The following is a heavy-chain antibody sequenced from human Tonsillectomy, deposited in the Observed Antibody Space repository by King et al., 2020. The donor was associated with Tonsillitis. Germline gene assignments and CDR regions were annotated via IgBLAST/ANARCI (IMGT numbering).Heavy chain of an antibody. J-gene: IGHJ3*02. CDR1: GFTVSSNY. CDR3: AKGAYDRSGYHSLKTFDI. CDR2: IYGGGST. Sequence: VQLVESGGGLVQPGGSLRLSCAASGFTVSSNYMSWVRQAPGKGLEWVSVIYGGGSTYFADSVKGRFTISRHNSKNAMYLQMDSLRLDDTAVYYCAKGAYDRSGYHSLKTFDIWHLGTLLTVSS. D-gene: IGHD3-22*01. V-gene: IGHV3-53*04.